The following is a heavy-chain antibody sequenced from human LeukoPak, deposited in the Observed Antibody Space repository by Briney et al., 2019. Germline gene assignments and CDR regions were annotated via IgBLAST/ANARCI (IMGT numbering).Heavy chain of an antibody. CDR1: GFSLSTSGVG. Sequence: ESGPTLVKPTQTLTLTCTFSGFSLSTSGVGVGWIRQPPGKALEWLALIYWDDDKRYSPSLKSRLTITKDTSKNQVVLTMTNMDPVDTATYYCAHLPGGYYDILTGYYNQYYFDYWGQGTLVTVSS. V-gene: IGHV2-5*02. J-gene: IGHJ4*02. CDR3: AHLPGGYYDILTGYYNQYYFDY. D-gene: IGHD3-9*01. CDR2: IYWDDDK.